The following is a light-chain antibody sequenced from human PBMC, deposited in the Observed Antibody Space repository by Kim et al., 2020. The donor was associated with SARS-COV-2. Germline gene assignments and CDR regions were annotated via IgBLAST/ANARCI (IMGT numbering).Light chain of an antibody. Sequence: RVTIARTEYRSDVGAGYDVNSYQKHPGTATKLHIYANSNRPSGVPDRFSGSKSDTSASLAITGLQAEDEADYYCQSYDSSLSGYVFGTGTKVTVL. CDR1: RSDVGAGYD. J-gene: IGLJ1*01. CDR3: QSYDSSLSGYV. CDR2: ANS. V-gene: IGLV1-40*01.